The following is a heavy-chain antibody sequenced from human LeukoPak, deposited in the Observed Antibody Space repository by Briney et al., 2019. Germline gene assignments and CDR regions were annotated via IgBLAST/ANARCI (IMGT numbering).Heavy chain of an antibody. CDR3: ARGIATAGTLDF. CDR2: VFYSGDT. D-gene: IGHD6-13*01. J-gene: IGHJ4*02. CDR1: GGSIPSYY. V-gene: IGHV4-59*13. Sequence: SETLSLTCTVSGGSIPSYYWTWIRQPPGKGLEWIGYVFYSGDTNYNPSLKSRVTISVDASRNQFSLRLRSATAADTALYYCARGIATAGTLDFWGQGTLVTVSS.